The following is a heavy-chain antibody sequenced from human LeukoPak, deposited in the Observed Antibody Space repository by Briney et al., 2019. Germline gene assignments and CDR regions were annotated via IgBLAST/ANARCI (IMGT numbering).Heavy chain of an antibody. Sequence: GGSLRLSCAASGFTFDDYAMHWVREAPGKGLEWGSLISGDGGSTYYADSVKGRFTISRDNSKNSLYLQMNSLRTEDTALYYCAKVYSYGLYYFDYWGQGTLVTVSS. J-gene: IGHJ4*02. D-gene: IGHD5-18*01. CDR3: AKVYSYGLYYFDY. CDR1: GFTFDDYA. V-gene: IGHV3-43*02. CDR2: ISGDGGST.